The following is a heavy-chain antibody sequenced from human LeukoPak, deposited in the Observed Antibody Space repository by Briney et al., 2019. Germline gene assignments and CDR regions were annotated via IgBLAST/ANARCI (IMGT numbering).Heavy chain of an antibody. V-gene: IGHV4-4*07. CDR3: ARDRPYCSSTSCYTSYYYYYYMDV. CDR1: GGSISSYY. J-gene: IGHJ6*03. Sequence: SETLSLTCTVSGGSISSYYWSWIRQPAGKGLEWIGRIYTSGSTNYNPSLKSRVTMSVDTSKNQFSLKLSSVTAADTAVYYCARDRPYCSSTSCYTSYYYYYYMDVWGEGTTVTVSS. D-gene: IGHD2-2*02. CDR2: IYTSGST.